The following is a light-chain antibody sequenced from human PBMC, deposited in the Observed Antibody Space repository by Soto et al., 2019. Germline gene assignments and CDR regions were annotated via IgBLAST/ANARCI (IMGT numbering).Light chain of an antibody. CDR1: SSDVGGYNY. J-gene: IGLJ3*02. V-gene: IGLV2-14*01. CDR2: EVS. CDR3: RSYTSSSTRV. Sequence: QSALTQPASVSGSPGQSITISCTGTSSDVGGYNYVSWYQQHPGKAPKLRIYEVSDRPSGVSNRFSGSKSGNTASLTISGLQAEDETDYYCRSYTSSSTRVFGGGTKLTVL.